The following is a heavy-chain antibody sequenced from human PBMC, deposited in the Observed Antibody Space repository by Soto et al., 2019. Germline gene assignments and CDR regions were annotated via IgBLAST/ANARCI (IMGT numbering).Heavy chain of an antibody. CDR1: GGTFSSYT. D-gene: IGHD1-26*01. CDR3: ARSDRRYHDTTQHAFDI. J-gene: IGHJ3*02. V-gene: IGHV1-69*01. Sequence: QVQLVQSGAEVKKPGSSVKVSCKASGGTFSSYTFTWVRQAPGQGLEWIGGIIPLFATADYAQKFQGRFTITADESMNTVYKEVNSLKSEDTAVYSCARSDRRYHDTTQHAFDIWGQGTIVTVSS. CDR2: IIPLFATA.